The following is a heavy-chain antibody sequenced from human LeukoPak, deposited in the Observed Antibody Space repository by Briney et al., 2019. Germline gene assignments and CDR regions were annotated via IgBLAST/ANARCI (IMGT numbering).Heavy chain of an antibody. CDR1: GVSISSGGYY. Sequence: KPSETLSLTCTVSGVSISSGGYYWSWIRQHPGKGLEWIGYIYYSGSTYYNPSLKSRVTISVDTSKNQFSLKLSSVTAADTAVYYCARESRDYYYDSSGNFDYWGQGTLVTVSS. CDR2: IYYSGST. V-gene: IGHV4-31*03. D-gene: IGHD3-22*01. J-gene: IGHJ4*02. CDR3: ARESRDYYYDSSGNFDY.